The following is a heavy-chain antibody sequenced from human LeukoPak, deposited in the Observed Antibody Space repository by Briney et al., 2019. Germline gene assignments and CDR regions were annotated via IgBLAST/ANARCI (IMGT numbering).Heavy chain of an antibody. CDR3: ATDYYGSDYYFDY. CDR2: IIPIFGTA. D-gene: IGHD3-10*01. J-gene: IGHJ4*02. Sequence: SVKVSCKASGGTFSSYAISWVRQAPGQGLEWMGGIIPIFGTANYAQKFQGRVTITADRSTSTAYMELSSLRSEDTAVYYCATDYYGSDYYFDYWGQGTLVTVSS. V-gene: IGHV1-69*06. CDR1: GGTFSSYA.